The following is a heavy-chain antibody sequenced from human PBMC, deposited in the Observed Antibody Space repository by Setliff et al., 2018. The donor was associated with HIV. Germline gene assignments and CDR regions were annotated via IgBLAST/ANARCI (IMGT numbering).Heavy chain of an antibody. CDR3: ARGTAPRPASVLEFLEWLFPNWFDP. J-gene: IGHJ5*02. V-gene: IGHV1-46*01. CDR2: INPGGGST. D-gene: IGHD3-3*02. CDR1: GYTFTSYH. Sequence: ASVKVSCKASGYTFTSYHMHWVRQAPGQGLEWMGIINPGGGSTSYAQKFQGRVTMTRDTSTSTAYMELSSLRSDDTAVYYCARGTAPRPASVLEFLEWLFPNWFDPWGQGTLVTVSS.